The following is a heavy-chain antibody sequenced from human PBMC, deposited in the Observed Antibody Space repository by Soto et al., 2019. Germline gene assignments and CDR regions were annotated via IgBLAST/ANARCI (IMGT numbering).Heavy chain of an antibody. J-gene: IGHJ6*03. D-gene: IGHD5-12*01. Sequence: ASVKVSCKASGYTFTSYDINWVRQATGQGLEWMGWMNPNSGNTGYAQKFQGRVTMTRNTSISTAYMELSSLRSEDTAVYYCARGGGYDTDYYQYYMDVWGKGTTVTVSS. CDR1: GYTFTSYD. CDR3: ARGGGYDTDYYQYYMDV. V-gene: IGHV1-8*01. CDR2: MNPNSGNT.